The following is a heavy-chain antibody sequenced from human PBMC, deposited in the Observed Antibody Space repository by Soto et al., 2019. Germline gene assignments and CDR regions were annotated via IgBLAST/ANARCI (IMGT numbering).Heavy chain of an antibody. Sequence: SATQPLTKSVSSGYSTEYAGTWIRRPAGTGLEWLGIMYRDGTTSYNPSLESRVTMSLDTSKNHFSLELTSVTAADTALYYCARVFYTESGGYPRPSFDAWGPGTLVTFSS. CDR2: MYRDGTT. CDR1: SGYSTEYA. D-gene: IGHD2-15*01. J-gene: IGHJ4*02. V-gene: IGHV4-4*07. CDR3: ARVFYTESGGYPRPSFDA.